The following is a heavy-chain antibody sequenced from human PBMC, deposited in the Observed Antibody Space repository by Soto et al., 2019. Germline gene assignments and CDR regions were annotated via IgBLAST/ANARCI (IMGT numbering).Heavy chain of an antibody. D-gene: IGHD3-16*02. J-gene: IGHJ6*03. CDR1: GFTFSNAW. V-gene: IGHV3-15*01. CDR3: TTDSMITFGGVIANYYYYYMDV. Sequence: GGSLRLSCAASGFTFSNAWMSWVRQAPGKGLEWVGRIKSKTDGGTTDYAAPVKGRFTISRDDSKNTLYLQMNSLKTEDTAVYYCTTDSMITFGGVIANYYYYYMDVWGKGTTVTVSS. CDR2: IKSKTDGGTT.